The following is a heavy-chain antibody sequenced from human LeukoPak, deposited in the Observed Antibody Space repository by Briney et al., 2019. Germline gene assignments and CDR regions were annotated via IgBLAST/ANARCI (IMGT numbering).Heavy chain of an antibody. CDR1: GFTFSTYA. Sequence: GGSLRLSCAASGFTFSTYAMSWVRQAPGKGLEWVSSITDSGDNTYYADSVKGRFTISRGNSKNTLYLQVGSLRPEDTAIYYCATYSRSLFRHFDYWGQGTLVTVSS. V-gene: IGHV3-23*01. CDR2: ITDSGDNT. CDR3: ATYSRSLFRHFDY. J-gene: IGHJ4*02. D-gene: IGHD6-6*01.